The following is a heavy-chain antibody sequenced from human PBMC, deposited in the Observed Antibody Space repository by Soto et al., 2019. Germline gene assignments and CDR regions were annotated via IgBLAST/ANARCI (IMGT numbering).Heavy chain of an antibody. D-gene: IGHD3-16*01. V-gene: IGHV3-7*01. J-gene: IGHJ4*02. CDR1: GCTFSSYW. CDR3: ARLRGPAQFDS. Sequence: EVQLVESGGGFVQPGGSLRLSCAASGCTFSSYWMIWVRQAPGKGLEWVADIKQDGSEKNYMDSMKGLFAISRDNGENSLYLHMSSMRAEDTAVYCCARLRGPAQFDSWGQGTLVTVSS. CDR2: IKQDGSEK.